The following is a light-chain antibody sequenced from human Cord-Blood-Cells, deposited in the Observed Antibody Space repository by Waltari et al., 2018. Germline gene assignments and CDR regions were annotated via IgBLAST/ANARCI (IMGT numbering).Light chain of an antibody. V-gene: IGLV3-19*01. CDR2: GKN. J-gene: IGLJ2*01. CDR3: NSRDSSGNHVV. Sequence: SSELTRDPAVSVALGQPVRITCQGDSLRSYYASWYQQKPGQAPVLVIYGKNNRPSGIPDRFSGSSSGNTASLTITGAQAEDEADYYCNSRDSSGNHVVFGGGTKLTVL. CDR1: SLRSYY.